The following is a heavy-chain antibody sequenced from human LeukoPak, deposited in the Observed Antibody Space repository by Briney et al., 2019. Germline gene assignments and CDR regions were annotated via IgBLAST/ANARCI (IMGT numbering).Heavy chain of an antibody. CDR1: GFTFSSYA. CDR3: AIIAAAYGGAFDI. V-gene: IGHV3-64*01. CDR2: ISSNGGST. J-gene: IGHJ3*02. Sequence: GGSLRLSCAASGFTFSSYAMHWARQAPGKGLEYVSAISSNGGSTYYANSVKGRFTISRDNSKNTLYLQMGSLRAEDMAVYYCAIIAAAYGGAFDIWGQGTMVTVSS. D-gene: IGHD6-13*01.